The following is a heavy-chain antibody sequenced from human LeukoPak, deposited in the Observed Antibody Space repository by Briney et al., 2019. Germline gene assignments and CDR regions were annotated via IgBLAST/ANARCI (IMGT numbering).Heavy chain of an antibody. CDR2: ISGRGGSI. CDR3: VKASSSSPQYNWFDA. D-gene: IGHD6-6*01. Sequence: PGGSLRLSCAASGFTFSSYAMTWVRQAPGKGLEWVSAISGRGGSIYYADSVKGRFTISRDNSKNTLYLQMNSLRAEDTALYYCVKASSSSPQYNWFDAWGQGALVTVSS. V-gene: IGHV3-23*01. CDR1: GFTFSSYA. J-gene: IGHJ5*02.